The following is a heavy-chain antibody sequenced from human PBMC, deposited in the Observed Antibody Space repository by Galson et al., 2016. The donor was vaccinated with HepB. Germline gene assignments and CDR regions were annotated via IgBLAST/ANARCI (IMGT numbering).Heavy chain of an antibody. J-gene: IGHJ4*02. Sequence: SLRLSCAASGFTVSTHLMCWVRQAPGRGLEWVSSFYGVDITHYIDSVKGRFTISRDNSKNTVYLQMNSLRPEDTAVYYCARNMEHMEPRGLDLDHWGQGTLVTVS. CDR2: FYGVDIT. CDR1: GFTVSTHL. V-gene: IGHV3-66*02. D-gene: IGHD2-21*01. CDR3: ARNMEHMEPRGLDLDH.